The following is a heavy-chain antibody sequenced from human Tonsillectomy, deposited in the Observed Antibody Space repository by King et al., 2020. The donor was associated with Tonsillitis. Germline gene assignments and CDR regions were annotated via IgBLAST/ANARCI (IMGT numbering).Heavy chain of an antibody. V-gene: IGHV3-30*18. Sequence: VQLVESGGGVVQPGRSLRLSCAASGFTFSSYGMHWVRQAPGKGLEWVAVISYDGSNKYYADSVKGRFTISRDNSKNTLYLQMNSLRAEDTAVYYCANSDYPYYGDYNRYGMDVWCQGTTVPVSS. CDR2: ISYDGSNK. CDR1: GFTFSSYG. D-gene: IGHD4-17*01. CDR3: ANSDYPYYGDYNRYGMDV. J-gene: IGHJ6*02.